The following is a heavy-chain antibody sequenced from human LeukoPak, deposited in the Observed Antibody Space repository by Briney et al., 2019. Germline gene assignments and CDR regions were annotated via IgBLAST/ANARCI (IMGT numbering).Heavy chain of an antibody. V-gene: IGHV1-69*04. D-gene: IGHD3-9*01. CDR1: GGTFSSYT. J-gene: IGHJ4*02. CDR2: IIPILGIA. CDR3: AGEVGTYYDILTGSTGD. Sequence: GASVKVSCKASGGTFSSYTISWVRQAPGQGLEWMGRIIPILGIANYAQKFQGRVTITADKSTSTAYMELSSLRSEDTAVYYCAGEVGTYYDILTGSTGDWGQGTLVTVSS.